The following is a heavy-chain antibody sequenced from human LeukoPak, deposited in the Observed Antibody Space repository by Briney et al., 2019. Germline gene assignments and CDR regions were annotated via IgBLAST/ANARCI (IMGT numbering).Heavy chain of an antibody. D-gene: IGHD2-2*01. CDR1: GYSFTSYG. J-gene: IGHJ3*02. Sequence: ASVKVSCKASGYSFTSYGISWMRQAPGPGLEWMGWMGAYKGNTNEAQKLQGRVTMTTDTSTSTAYMELRSLRSDDTAVYYCARGRIYCSSTSCYGLAFDIWGQGTMVTVSS. V-gene: IGHV1-18*01. CDR3: ARGRIYCSSTSCYGLAFDI. CDR2: MGAYKGNT.